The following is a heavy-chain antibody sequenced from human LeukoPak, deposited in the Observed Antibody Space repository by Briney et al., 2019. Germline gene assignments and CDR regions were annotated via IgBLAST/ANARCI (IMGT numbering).Heavy chain of an antibody. CDR2: IGPNSGGT. V-gene: IGHV1-2*02. CDR1: GYTFTGYY. CDR3: ARDSSGYYFKSSWYFDL. D-gene: IGHD3-22*01. Sequence: GASVKVSCKASGYTFTGYYMHWVRQAPGQGLEWMGWIGPNSGGTNYAQKFQGRVTMTRDTSISTAYMELSRLRSDDTAVYYCARDSSGYYFKSSWYFDLWGRGTLVTVSS. J-gene: IGHJ2*01.